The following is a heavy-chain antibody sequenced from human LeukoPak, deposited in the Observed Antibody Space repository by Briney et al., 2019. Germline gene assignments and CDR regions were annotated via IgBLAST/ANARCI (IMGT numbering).Heavy chain of an antibody. V-gene: IGHV3-21*01. CDR2: ISSSTSYI. CDR1: GFTFSSFR. J-gene: IGHJ6*02. CDR3: ARETAGYYGMDV. Sequence: PGGSLRLSCEASGFTFSSFRLNLVRQAPGKGLEWVSSISSSTSYIYYPDSEKGRFTISRDNAKNSLYLQMNSLRAEDTAVYYGARETAGYYGMDVWGQGTTVTVSS.